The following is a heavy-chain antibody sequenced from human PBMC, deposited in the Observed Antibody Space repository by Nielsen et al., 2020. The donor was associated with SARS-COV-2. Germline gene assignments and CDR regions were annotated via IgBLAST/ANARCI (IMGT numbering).Heavy chain of an antibody. CDR3: ARDGVVGSTNTFDV. V-gene: IGHV3-11*04. D-gene: IGHD1-26*01. Sequence: GESLKISCAASGFSFSDYYMSWIRQAPGGGLEWVSHISSSGSYIYYADSVKGRFTISRDNAKNTVYLQMNSLRAEDTAVYYCARDGVVGSTNTFDVWGQGTVVTVSS. CDR2: ISSSGSYI. J-gene: IGHJ3*01. CDR1: GFSFSDYY.